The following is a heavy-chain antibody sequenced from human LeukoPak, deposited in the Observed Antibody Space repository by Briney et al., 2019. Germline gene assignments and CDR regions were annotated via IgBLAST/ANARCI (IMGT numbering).Heavy chain of an antibody. Sequence: GGPLRLSCAAPGFTFSSYVMSWVRQAPGKGLEWVSAISGSGGVTYYADSVKGRFTISRDNSKNTLYLQMNSLRAEDTAVYYCARWQLVPSFDYWGQGTLVTVSS. CDR1: GFTFSSYV. D-gene: IGHD6-13*01. CDR3: ARWQLVPSFDY. J-gene: IGHJ4*02. V-gene: IGHV3-23*01. CDR2: ISGSGGVT.